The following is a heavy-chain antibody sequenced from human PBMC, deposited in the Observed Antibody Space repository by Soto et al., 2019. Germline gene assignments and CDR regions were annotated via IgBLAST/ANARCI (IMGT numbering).Heavy chain of an antibody. V-gene: IGHV4-31*03. J-gene: IGHJ5*01. CDR1: GGSISSGGYY. D-gene: IGHD3-10*01. CDR2: IYYSGST. Sequence: SETLSLTCTVSGGSISSGGYYWSWIRQHPGKGLEWIGYIYYSGSTYYNPSLKIRVTISVDTSKNQFSLKLRSVTAADTSVYYCPTPGFMLRGLSTSGNWFDSWRQRTLVTVSS. CDR3: PTPGFMLRGLSTSGNWFDS.